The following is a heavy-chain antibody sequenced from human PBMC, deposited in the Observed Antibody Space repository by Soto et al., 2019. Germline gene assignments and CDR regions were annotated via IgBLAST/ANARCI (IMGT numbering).Heavy chain of an antibody. CDR3: ASVDTADDWDH. D-gene: IGHD5-18*01. V-gene: IGHV1-46*01. CDR1: GRAFSTYY. Sequence: QVQLVQSGAEVKKPGASVSISCKASGRAFSTYYMHWVRQAPGQGLEWMGLINPRGGSTSYAQKFQGRVTLTTDTSTSKVYMELSRLTSGDPGVYYCASVDTADDWDHWGQGTLVSVSS. CDR2: INPRGGST. J-gene: IGHJ4*02.